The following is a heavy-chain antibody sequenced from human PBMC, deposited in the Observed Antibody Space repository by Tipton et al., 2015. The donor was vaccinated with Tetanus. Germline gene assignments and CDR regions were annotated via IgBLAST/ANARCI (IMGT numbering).Heavy chain of an antibody. CDR3: ARDSTHRRDGYNDFDY. CDR1: LGNYA. CDR2: ISSTTSYI. Sequence: LGNYAMSWVRQAPGKGLEWVSSISSTTSYIYYADSVKGRFTISRDNAKNSLYLQMNSLRDEDTAVYYCARDSTHRRDGYNDFDYWGQGTLVTVSS. D-gene: IGHD5-24*01. V-gene: IGHV3-21*01. J-gene: IGHJ4*02.